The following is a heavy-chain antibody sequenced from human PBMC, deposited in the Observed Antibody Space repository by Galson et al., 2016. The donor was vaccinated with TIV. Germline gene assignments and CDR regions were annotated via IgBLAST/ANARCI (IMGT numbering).Heavy chain of an antibody. CDR3: ARDKEYANLYFDS. J-gene: IGHJ4*02. CDR1: GGIFSNFV. D-gene: IGHD2/OR15-2a*01. Sequence: SVKVSCKASGGIFSNFVIRWVRQAPGQGLEWMGRFTPVFGITNYAQKLQDRVSITADKSTSTVYMELSSLTSQDTAIYYCARDKEYANLYFDSWGQVTQVTVSS. CDR2: FTPVFGIT. V-gene: IGHV1-69*04.